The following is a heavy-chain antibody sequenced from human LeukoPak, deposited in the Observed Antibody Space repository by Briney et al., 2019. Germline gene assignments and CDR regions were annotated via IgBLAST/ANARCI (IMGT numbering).Heavy chain of an antibody. V-gene: IGHV3-30*02. CDR3: AKWGDAYNYFDY. J-gene: IGHJ4*02. CDR2: IHHDGSNK. CDR1: GFTFSSYG. Sequence: GGSLRLSCAASGFTFSSYGMHWVRQAPGKGLDWVAFIHHDGSNKYYADSVRGRFTISRDNSKNTLYLQMNSLRAEDTAVYFCAKWGDAYNYFDYWGQGTLVTVSS. D-gene: IGHD5-24*01.